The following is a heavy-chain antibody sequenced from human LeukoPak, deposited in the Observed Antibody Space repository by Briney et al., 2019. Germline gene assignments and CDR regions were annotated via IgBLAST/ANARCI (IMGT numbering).Heavy chain of an antibody. CDR1: GFSFSSYE. J-gene: IGHJ4*02. Sequence: GGSLRLSCEVSGFSFSSYEMNWVRQAPGKGLEWVSYISRSATTISYADSVKGRFTIPRDNAKNSLYLQMNSLRTEDTAVYYCARSLDTAMVLSPSYFDSWGQGTLVTVSS. D-gene: IGHD5-18*01. CDR2: ISRSATTI. V-gene: IGHV3-48*03. CDR3: ARSLDTAMVLSPSYFDS.